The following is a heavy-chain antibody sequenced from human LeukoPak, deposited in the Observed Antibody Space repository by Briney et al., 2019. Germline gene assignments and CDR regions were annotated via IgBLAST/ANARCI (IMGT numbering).Heavy chain of an antibody. Sequence: SLTLSLTCAISGDSVSNNNYAWNWIRQSPSRGLEWLGRTYYRSQWKNDYARSVMSRISVDPDTSKNQFSLHLSSVTPDDTAVYYCTGGYAFDVWGQGTMVTVSS. J-gene: IGHJ3*01. V-gene: IGHV6-1*01. CDR1: GDSVSNNNYA. CDR2: TYYRSQWKN. CDR3: TGGYAFDV.